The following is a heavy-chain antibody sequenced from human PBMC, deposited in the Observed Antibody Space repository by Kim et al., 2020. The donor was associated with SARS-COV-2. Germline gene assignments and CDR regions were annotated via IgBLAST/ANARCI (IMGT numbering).Heavy chain of an antibody. J-gene: IGHJ4*02. CDR2: INTNTGNP. CDR1: GYTFTSYA. Sequence: ASVKVSCKASGYTFTSYAMNWVRQAPGQGLEWMGWINTNTGNPTYAQGFTGRFVFSLDTSVSTAYLQISSLKAEDTAVYYCARDILTGYYVFEGFGYWGQGTLVTVSS. D-gene: IGHD3-9*01. V-gene: IGHV7-4-1*02. CDR3: ARDILTGYYVFEGFGY.